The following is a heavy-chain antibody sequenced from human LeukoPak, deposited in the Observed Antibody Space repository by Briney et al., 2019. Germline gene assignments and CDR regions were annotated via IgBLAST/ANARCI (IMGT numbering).Heavy chain of an antibody. V-gene: IGHV3-48*03. CDR2: ISSSGSNI. D-gene: IGHD5-12*01. CDR3: ARGWISDSFDY. CDR1: GFTFSSYE. J-gene: IGHJ4*02. Sequence: GGSLRLSCAASGFTFSSYEMNWVRQAPGKGLEWVSYISSSGSNIYYADSVKGRFTISGDSAKNSLYLQMNSLRAEDTAVYYCARGWISDSFDYWGQGTLVTVSS.